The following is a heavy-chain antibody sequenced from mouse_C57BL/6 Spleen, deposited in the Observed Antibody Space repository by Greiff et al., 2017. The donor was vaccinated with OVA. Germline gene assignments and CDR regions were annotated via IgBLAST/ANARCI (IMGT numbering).Heavy chain of an antibody. D-gene: IGHD4-1*01. CDR2: IYPGSGNT. CDR1: GYTFTDYY. Sequence: QVQLQQSGAELVRPGASVKLSCKASGYTFTDYYINWVKQRPGQGLEWIARIYPGSGNTYYNEKFKGKATLTAEKSSSTAYMQLSSLTSEDSAVYFCARERNWDGFDYWGQGTTLTVSS. J-gene: IGHJ2*01. V-gene: IGHV1-76*01. CDR3: ARERNWDGFDY.